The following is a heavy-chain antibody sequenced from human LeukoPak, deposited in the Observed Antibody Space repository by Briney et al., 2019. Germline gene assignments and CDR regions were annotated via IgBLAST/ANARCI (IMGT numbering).Heavy chain of an antibody. CDR1: AYTFSNYL. CDR2: ISAYNGNT. V-gene: IGHV1-18*04. Sequence: ASVKVSCKASAYTFSNYLIHWVRQAPGQGLEWMGWISAYNGNTNYAQKLQGRVTMTTDTSTSTAYMELRSMRSDDTAVYYCARDRSYALDYWGQGTLVTVSS. D-gene: IGHD2-2*01. J-gene: IGHJ4*02. CDR3: ARDRSYALDY.